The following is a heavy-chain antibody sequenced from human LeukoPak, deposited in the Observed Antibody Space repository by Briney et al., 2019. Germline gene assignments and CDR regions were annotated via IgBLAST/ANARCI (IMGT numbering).Heavy chain of an antibody. J-gene: IGHJ4*02. CDR3: ARDAGSWTDFDY. V-gene: IGHV3-30*19. Sequence: GGSLRLSCAASGFTFSSYGMHWVRQAPGQGLEWVAVMSYDGNNENYADSVKGRFTISRDNSKNTVFLQMNSLRTEDAAVYYCARDAGSWTDFDYWGQGTLVSVSS. CDR1: GFTFSSYG. D-gene: IGHD3/OR15-3a*01. CDR2: MSYDGNNE.